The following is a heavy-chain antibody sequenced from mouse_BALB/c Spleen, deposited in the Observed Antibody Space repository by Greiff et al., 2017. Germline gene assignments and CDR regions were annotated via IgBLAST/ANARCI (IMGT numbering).Heavy chain of an antibody. D-gene: IGHD3-1*01. CDR3: ARQLGLYFDY. J-gene: IGHJ2*01. CDR1: GFTFSSYT. V-gene: IGHV5-12-2*01. CDR2: ISNGGGST. Sequence: EVMLVESGGGLVQPGGSLKLSCAASGFTFSSYTMSWVRQTPEKRLEWVAYISNGGGSTYYPDTVKGRFTISRDNAKNTLYLQMSSLKSEDTAMYYCARQLGLYFDYWGQGTTLTVSS.